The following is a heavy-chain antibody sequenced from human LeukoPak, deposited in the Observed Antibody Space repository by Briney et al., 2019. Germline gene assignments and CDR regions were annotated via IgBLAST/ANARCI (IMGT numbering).Heavy chain of an antibody. V-gene: IGHV3-74*01. D-gene: IGHD5-24*01. CDR3: AREEEWLQTPFDY. Sequence: GSLRLSCAASGFTFSSYWMHWVRQAPGKGLVWVSRINSDGSSTSYADSVKGRFTISRDNAKNTLYLQMNSLRAEDTAVYYCAREEEWLQTPFDYWGQGTLVTVSS. CDR2: INSDGSST. J-gene: IGHJ4*02. CDR1: GFTFSSYW.